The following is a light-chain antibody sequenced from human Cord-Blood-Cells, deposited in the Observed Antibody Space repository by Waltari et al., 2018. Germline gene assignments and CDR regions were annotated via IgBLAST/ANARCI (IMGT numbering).Light chain of an antibody. J-gene: IGLJ3*02. Sequence: QSALPQPASVSASPGQSITISCTGTISHVGSSNLVSWYQQHPGKAPKLMIYEGSKRPSGVSNRFSGSKSGNTASLTISGLQAEDEADYYCCSYAGSSTWVFGGGTKLTVL. V-gene: IGLV2-23*01. CDR1: ISHVGSSNL. CDR2: EGS. CDR3: CSYAGSSTWV.